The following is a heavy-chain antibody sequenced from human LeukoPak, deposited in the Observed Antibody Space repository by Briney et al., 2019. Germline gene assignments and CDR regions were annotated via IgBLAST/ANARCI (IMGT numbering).Heavy chain of an antibody. CDR3: ARDKQWLEIDY. Sequence: GGSLRLSCAASGFTFSSYSMNWVRQAPRKGLEWVSSISSSSSYIYYADSVKGRFTISRDNAKNSLYLQMNSLRAEDTAVYYCARDKQWLEIDYWGQGTLVTVSS. CDR2: ISSSSSYI. J-gene: IGHJ4*02. V-gene: IGHV3-21*01. CDR1: GFTFSSYS. D-gene: IGHD6-19*01.